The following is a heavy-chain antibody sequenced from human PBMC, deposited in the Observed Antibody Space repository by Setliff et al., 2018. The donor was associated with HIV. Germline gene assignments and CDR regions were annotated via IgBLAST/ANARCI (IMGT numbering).Heavy chain of an antibody. V-gene: IGHV3-21*01. CDR2: ISSSGSYL. Sequence: GGSLRLSCTVSGFTFISSTMNWVRQAPGKGLEWVASISSSGSYLHYADSLKGRFTISRDNAKNSQYLLMSDLRAEDTAVYYCAAVFTGEPGRSLDYWGQGTPVTVSS. CDR3: AAVFTGEPGRSLDY. J-gene: IGHJ4*02. CDR1: GFTFISST. D-gene: IGHD1-26*01.